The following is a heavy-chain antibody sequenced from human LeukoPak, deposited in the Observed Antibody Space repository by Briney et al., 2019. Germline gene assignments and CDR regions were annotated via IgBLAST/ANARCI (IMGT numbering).Heavy chain of an antibody. CDR2: ISGSGGST. D-gene: IGHD1-26*01. J-gene: IGHJ6*02. CDR1: GFSFSSYP. V-gene: IGHV3-23*01. Sequence: QPGGSLRLSCAAFGFSFSSYPMNWVRQAPGKGLEWVSAISGSGGSTYYADSVKGRFTISRDNSKNTLYLQMNSLRAEDTAVYYCARTPHESSGSYYAYYYGMDVWGQGTTVTVSS. CDR3: ARTPHESSGSYYAYYYGMDV.